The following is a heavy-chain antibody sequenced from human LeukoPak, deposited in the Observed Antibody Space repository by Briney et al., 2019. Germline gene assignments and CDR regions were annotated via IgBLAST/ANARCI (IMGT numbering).Heavy chain of an antibody. CDR2: ISSSGNTI. D-gene: IGHD5-18*01. CDR1: GLTFSSYS. Sequence: GGSLRLSCAASGLTFSSYSMNWVRQAPGKGLEWVSYISSSGNTIDYADSVKGRFTISRDNAKNSLYLQMASLRAEDTAVYYCARLRGYSYGYGDYWGQGTLVTVSS. CDR3: ARLRGYSYGYGDY. V-gene: IGHV3-48*04. J-gene: IGHJ4*02.